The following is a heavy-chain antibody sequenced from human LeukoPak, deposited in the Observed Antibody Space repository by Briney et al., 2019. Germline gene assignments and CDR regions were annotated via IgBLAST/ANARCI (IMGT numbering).Heavy chain of an antibody. V-gene: IGHV3-48*03. CDR1: GFTFSSYE. Sequence: GGSLRLSCAASGFTFSSYEMNWARQAPGKGLEWVSYISSSGSTIYYADSVKGRFTISRDNAKNSLYLQMNSLRAEDTAVYYCARDSYSSGLSYWGQGTLVTVSS. D-gene: IGHD6-19*01. CDR3: ARDSYSSGLSY. J-gene: IGHJ4*02. CDR2: ISSSGSTI.